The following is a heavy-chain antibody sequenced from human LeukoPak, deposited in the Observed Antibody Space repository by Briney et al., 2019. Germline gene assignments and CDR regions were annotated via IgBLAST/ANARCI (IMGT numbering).Heavy chain of an antibody. V-gene: IGHV4-34*01. CDR2: VNHSGST. CDR3: AGGRGSANYYYYGMDV. Sequence: SETLSLTCAVYGGPFSDYFWSWIRQPPGKGLEWVGEVNHSGSTKYNPSLKSRGTISVDTSKNEFSLKLSSVTAADTAVYYCAGGRGSANYYYYGMDVWGQGTTVTVSS. J-gene: IGHJ6*02. D-gene: IGHD3-10*01. CDR1: GGPFSDYF.